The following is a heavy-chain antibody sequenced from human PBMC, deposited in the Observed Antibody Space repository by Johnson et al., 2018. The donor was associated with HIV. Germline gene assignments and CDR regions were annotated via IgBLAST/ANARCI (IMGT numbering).Heavy chain of an antibody. Sequence: VQLVESGGGLVQPGGSLRLSCAASGFTVNSNYMSWVRQAPGKGLEWVSVIYSGGSTYYADSVTGRFTISRDNSKNTLYLQMNSLRVEDTAVYYCASSYSESDAFDIWGQGTMVTVSS. CDR1: GFTVNSNY. D-gene: IGHD3-10*01. J-gene: IGHJ3*02. CDR3: ASSYSESDAFDI. CDR2: IYSGGST. V-gene: IGHV3-66*01.